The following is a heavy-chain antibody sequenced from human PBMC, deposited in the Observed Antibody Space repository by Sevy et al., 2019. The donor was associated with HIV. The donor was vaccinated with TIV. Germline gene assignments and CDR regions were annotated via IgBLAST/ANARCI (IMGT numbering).Heavy chain of an antibody. CDR1: GLTFSNYV. CDR2: ISGSSGTT. Sequence: GGSLRLSCAASGLTFSNYVMSRVRQAPGKGLEWLSVISGSSGTTYAADSVKGRFTISRDNSKNRLYLHMSSLGAEDTAVYYCARNLSPSGAFDIWGQGTRVTVSS. CDR3: ARNLSPSGAFDI. J-gene: IGHJ3*02. D-gene: IGHD6-25*01. V-gene: IGHV3-23*01.